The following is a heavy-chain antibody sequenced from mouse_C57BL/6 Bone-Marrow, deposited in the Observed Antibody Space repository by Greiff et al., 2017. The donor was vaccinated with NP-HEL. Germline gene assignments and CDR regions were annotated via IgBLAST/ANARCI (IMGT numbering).Heavy chain of an antibody. Sequence: VKLMESGPELVKPGASVKISCKASGYAFSSSWMNWVKQRPGKGLEWIGRIYPGDGDTNYNGKFKGKATLTADKSSSTAYMQLSSLTSEDSAVYFCARSPLAYWGQGTLVTVSA. CDR3: ARSPLAY. J-gene: IGHJ3*01. CDR2: IYPGDGDT. V-gene: IGHV1-82*01. CDR1: GYAFSSSW.